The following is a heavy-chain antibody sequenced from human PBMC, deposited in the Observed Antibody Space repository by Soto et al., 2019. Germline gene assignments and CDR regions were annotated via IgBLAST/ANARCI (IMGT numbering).Heavy chain of an antibody. CDR3: ARGRSSRELYLTYFDY. CDR1: GFTFGGYA. CDR2: IRGKAYSGTT. J-gene: IGHJ4*02. Sequence: PGGSLRLSCTTSGFTFGGYAMSWVRQAPGKGLEWVGFIRGKAYSGTTEYAASVRGRFTISRDDSKNIAYLQMNSLESEDTAVYYCARGRSSRELYLTYFDYWGQGTLVTVSS. V-gene: IGHV3-49*04. D-gene: IGHD3-10*01.